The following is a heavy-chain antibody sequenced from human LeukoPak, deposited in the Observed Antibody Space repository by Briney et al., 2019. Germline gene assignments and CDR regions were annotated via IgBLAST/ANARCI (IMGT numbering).Heavy chain of an antibody. CDR2: IVPHSGGT. D-gene: IGHD2-2*01. CDR3: ARNAYCDSTNCYAWFDP. V-gene: IGHV1-2*02. Sequence: ASVKVSCKASGYTFTDYYIHWVRQALGQGLEWMGWIVPHSGGTNYAQNYQGRITMTRDTSISTAYMELSSLRSDDTAVYYCARNAYCDSTNCYAWFDPWGQGTLVTVSS. CDR1: GYTFTDYY. J-gene: IGHJ5*02.